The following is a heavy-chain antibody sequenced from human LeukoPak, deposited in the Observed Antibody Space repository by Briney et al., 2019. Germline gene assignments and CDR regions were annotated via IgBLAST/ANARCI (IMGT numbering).Heavy chain of an antibody. CDR2: ITSRSDI. CDR1: GFTFSTYT. D-gene: IGHD1-14*01. J-gene: IGHJ4*02. CDR3: ARDPAPEDN. Sequence: GGSLRLSCAASGFTFSTYTMNWVRQAPGKGLEWVSPITSRSDIYYADSVRGRFTISRDNAKNSLYLQMNSLRAEDTAVYYCARDPAPEDNWGQGTLVTVSS. V-gene: IGHV3-21*01.